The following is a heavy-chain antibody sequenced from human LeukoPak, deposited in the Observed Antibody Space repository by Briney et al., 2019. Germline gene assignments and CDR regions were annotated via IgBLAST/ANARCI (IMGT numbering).Heavy chain of an antibody. CDR3: ARESVTTAFDD. J-gene: IGHJ4*02. Sequence: SETLSLACTVSGGSISSGDYYWSWIRQPPGKGLEWIGYIYYSGSTYYNPSLKSRVTISVDTSKNQFSLKLSSVTAADTAVYYCARESVTTAFDDRGQGTLVTVSS. CDR2: IYYSGST. V-gene: IGHV4-30-4*01. CDR1: GGSISSGDYY. D-gene: IGHD4-17*01.